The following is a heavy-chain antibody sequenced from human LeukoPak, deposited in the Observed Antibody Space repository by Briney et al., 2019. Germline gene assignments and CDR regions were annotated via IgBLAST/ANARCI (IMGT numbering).Heavy chain of an antibody. Sequence: SETLSLTCTVSGGSISSYYWSWIRQPPGKGLEWIGYIYYSGGTNYNPSLKSRVTISVDTSKNQFSLKLSSVTAADTAVYYCARGATAWGWAFDIRGQGTMVTVSS. D-gene: IGHD2-15*01. CDR1: GGSISSYY. CDR2: IYYSGGT. V-gene: IGHV4-59*01. J-gene: IGHJ3*02. CDR3: ARGATAWGWAFDI.